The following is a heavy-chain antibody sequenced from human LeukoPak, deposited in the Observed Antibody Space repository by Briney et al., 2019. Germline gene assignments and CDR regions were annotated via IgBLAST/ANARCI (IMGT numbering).Heavy chain of an antibody. Sequence: GGSLRLTCAASGFTFSSYAMTWVRQAPGKGLDCLSAISRSGATTYYADSVKGRFTISRGNSKNTLWLLMNTLRAEDTAVYYCAKDHEMATITDYWGQGTLVTVSS. D-gene: IGHD5-24*01. CDR1: GFTFSSYA. CDR2: ISRSGATT. J-gene: IGHJ4*02. V-gene: IGHV3-23*01. CDR3: AKDHEMATITDY.